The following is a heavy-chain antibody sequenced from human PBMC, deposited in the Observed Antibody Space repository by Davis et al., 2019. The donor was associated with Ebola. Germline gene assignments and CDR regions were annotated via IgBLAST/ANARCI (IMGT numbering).Heavy chain of an antibody. D-gene: IGHD3-9*01. J-gene: IGHJ5*02. CDR2: INPSGGST. V-gene: IGHV1-46*01. Sequence: ASVKVSCKASGYTFTSYGISWVRQAPGQGLEWMGIINPSGGSTSYAQKFQGRVTMTRDTSTSTVYMELSSLRSEDTAIYYCAREFLVTGYKCADLWGQGTLVTVSS. CDR3: AREFLVTGYKCADL. CDR1: GYTFTSYG.